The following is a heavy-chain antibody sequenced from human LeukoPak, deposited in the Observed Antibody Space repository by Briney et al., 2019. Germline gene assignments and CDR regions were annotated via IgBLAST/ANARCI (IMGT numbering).Heavy chain of an antibody. V-gene: IGHV5-51*01. CDR3: ARRAAAGTSFDY. CDR1: GYIFTYYW. Sequence: GESLKISCKGSGYIFTYYWIGWVRQMPGKGLEWMGIIYTGDSDTRYSPSFQGQVTISVDKSISTAYLQWSSPKASDTAMYYCARRAAAGTSFDYWGQGTLVTVSS. CDR2: IYTGDSDT. D-gene: IGHD6-13*01. J-gene: IGHJ4*02.